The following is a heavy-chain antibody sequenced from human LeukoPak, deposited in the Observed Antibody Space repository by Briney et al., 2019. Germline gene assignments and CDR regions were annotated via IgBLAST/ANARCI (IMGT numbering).Heavy chain of an antibody. Sequence: ASVKVSCKASGGTVSSYAISWVRQAPGQGLEWMGGIIPIFATANYAQKFQGRVTITADESTSTAYMELSSLRSEDTAVYYCARLGPYYDSSGYGEYNWFDPWGQGTLVTVSS. CDR1: GGTVSSYA. CDR3: ARLGPYYDSSGYGEYNWFDP. CDR2: IIPIFATA. J-gene: IGHJ5*02. D-gene: IGHD3-22*01. V-gene: IGHV1-69*13.